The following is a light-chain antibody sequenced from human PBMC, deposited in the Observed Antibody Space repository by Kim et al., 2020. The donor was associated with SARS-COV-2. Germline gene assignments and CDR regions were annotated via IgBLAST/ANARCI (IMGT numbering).Light chain of an antibody. CDR1: QAIGSE. V-gene: IGKV1-6*01. CDR2: AAS. CDR3: LQDYSDPLS. J-gene: IGKJ1*01. Sequence: AIQMTQSPSFLSASVGDRVTITCRASQAIGSELGWFQQKPGKAPKLLIYAASSLQSGVPSRFSGSGSGTDFTLSISSLQPEDYATYYCLQDYSDPLSFGQGTEVEI.